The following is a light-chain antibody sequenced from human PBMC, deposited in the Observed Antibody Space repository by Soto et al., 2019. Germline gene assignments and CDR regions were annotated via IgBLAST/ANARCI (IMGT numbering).Light chain of an antibody. CDR2: GAS. J-gene: IGKJ4*01. V-gene: IGKV3-20*01. CDR1: QSVSSNY. Sequence: EIVLTQSPCTLSLSPGERATLSCRASQSVSSNYLAWYQQKPGQAPRLLIYGASNRATGIPDRFSGSGSGTDFTLTISRLEPEDFEVYYCQQYGNSPFTFGGGTKVDIK. CDR3: QQYGNSPFT.